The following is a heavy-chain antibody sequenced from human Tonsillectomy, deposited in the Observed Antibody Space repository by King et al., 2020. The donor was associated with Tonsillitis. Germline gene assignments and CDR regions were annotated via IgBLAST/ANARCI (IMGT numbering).Heavy chain of an antibody. CDR2: ISYSGTT. Sequence: QLQESGPGLVKPSETLSLTCIVSGGSMSSGSYYWGWIRQPPGKGLEWIGSISYSGTTRYNPSLKSRVTILVDTSKNQFSLKLSSVTAADTPVYYCARWAGYSYGPGGVDYWGQGTLVTVSS. CDR3: ARWAGYSYGPGGVDY. D-gene: IGHD5-18*01. J-gene: IGHJ4*02. CDR1: GGSMSSGSYY. V-gene: IGHV4-39*07.